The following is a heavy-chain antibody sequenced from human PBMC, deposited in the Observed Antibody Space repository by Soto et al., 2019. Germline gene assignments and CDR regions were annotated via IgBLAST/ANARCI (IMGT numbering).Heavy chain of an antibody. CDR2: IYNSGST. CDR1: GGSISSSSYF. Sequence: SETLSLTCSVSGGSISSSSYFWGWIRQPPGKGLEWIGSIYNSGSTNYKTSLKSRVTISVATSTNEISIKQSTMTAADPAVYYCARQGPYGMDVWGQGTTVT. CDR3: ARQGPYGMDV. J-gene: IGHJ6*02. V-gene: IGHV4-39*01.